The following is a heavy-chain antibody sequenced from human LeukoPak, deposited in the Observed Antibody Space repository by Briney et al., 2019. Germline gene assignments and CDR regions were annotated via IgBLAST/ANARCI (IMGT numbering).Heavy chain of an antibody. J-gene: IGHJ4*02. CDR2: IYYSGST. Sequence: PSETLSLTCAVSGGSISSGGYYWSWIRQHPGKGLEWIGYIYYSGSTYYNPSLKSRVTISVDTSKNQFSLKLSSVTAADTAVYYCARDRITMVNEDPGEFDYWGQGTLVTVSS. CDR3: ARDRITMVNEDPGEFDY. D-gene: IGHD3-10*01. CDR1: GGSISSGGYY. V-gene: IGHV4-31*11.